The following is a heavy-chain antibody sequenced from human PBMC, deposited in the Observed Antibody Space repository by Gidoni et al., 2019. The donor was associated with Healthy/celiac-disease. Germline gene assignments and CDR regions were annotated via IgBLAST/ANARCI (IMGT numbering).Heavy chain of an antibody. CDR3: AKDNVSGAFDI. V-gene: IGHV3-30*18. CDR2: ISYDGSNK. D-gene: IGHD2-8*01. J-gene: IGHJ3*02. CDR1: GFTFSRYG. Sequence: QVQLVESGGGVVQPGRALRLSSATSGFTFSRYGMHWVRQDPGKGLEWVADISYDGSNKYYADSVKGRFTISRDNSKNTLYLQMNSLRAEDTAVYYCAKDNVSGAFDIWGQGTMVTVSS.